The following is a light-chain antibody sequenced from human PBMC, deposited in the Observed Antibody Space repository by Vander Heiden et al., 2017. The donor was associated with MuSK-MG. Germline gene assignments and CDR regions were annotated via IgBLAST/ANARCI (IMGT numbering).Light chain of an antibody. CDR1: SVRRYY. J-gene: IGLJ1*01. CDR3: NARDSSDNHV. V-gene: IGLV3-19*01. Sequence: SSELTQDPAVSVALGQTVRITCQGDSVRRYYATWYQQKPGQAPVLVLYGQNNRPSGIPDRFSGSRPGNTASLTITGAQAEDEADYYCNARDSSDNHVFGTGTKVTVL. CDR2: GQN.